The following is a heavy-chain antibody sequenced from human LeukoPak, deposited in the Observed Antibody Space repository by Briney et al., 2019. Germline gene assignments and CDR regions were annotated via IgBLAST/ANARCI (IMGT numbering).Heavy chain of an antibody. J-gene: IGHJ4*02. CDR1: GFTFSSYG. V-gene: IGHV3-30*18. CDR3: AKVSERLATVSNFDY. Sequence: GRSLRLSCAASGFTFSSYGMHWVRQAPGKGLERVAVISYDGSNKYYADSVKGRFTISRDNSKNTPYLQMNSLRAEDTAVYCCAKVSERLATVSNFDYWGQGTLVTVSS. D-gene: IGHD6-19*01. CDR2: ISYDGSNK.